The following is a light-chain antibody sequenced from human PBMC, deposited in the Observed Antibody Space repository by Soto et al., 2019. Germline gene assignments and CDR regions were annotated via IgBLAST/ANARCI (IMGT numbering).Light chain of an antibody. CDR1: QGISSA. CDR2: DAS. V-gene: IGKV1-13*02. J-gene: IGKJ4*01. Sequence: AIQLTQSPSSLSASVGDRVTITCRASQGISSALAWYQQKPGKAPKLLIYDASSLESGVPSRFSGSGSGTDFTLTISSLQHEDFATYYCQQFNSPLTFGGGTKVEIK. CDR3: QQFNSPLT.